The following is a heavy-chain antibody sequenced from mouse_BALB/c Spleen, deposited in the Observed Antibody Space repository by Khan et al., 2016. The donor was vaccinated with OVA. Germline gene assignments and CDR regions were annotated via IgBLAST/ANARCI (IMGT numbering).Heavy chain of an antibody. J-gene: IGHJ3*01. CDR1: GYTFRSYW. D-gene: IGHD1-1*01. Sequence: VQLQESGAELMKPGASVKISCKATGYTFRSYWIEWVKQRPGHGLEWIGEILPGSGRNNYNEKFKGKATFTADTSSNTAYMQLSNLTSDDSAVYYGARGNYYGSSSWFGYWGQGTLVTGSA. V-gene: IGHV1-9*01. CDR2: ILPGSGRN. CDR3: ARGNYYGSSSWFGY.